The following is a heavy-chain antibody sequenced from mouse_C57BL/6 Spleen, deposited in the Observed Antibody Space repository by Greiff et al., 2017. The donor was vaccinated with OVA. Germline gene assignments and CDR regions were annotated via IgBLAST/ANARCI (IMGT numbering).Heavy chain of an antibody. CDR3: ASEGTGPFAY. CDR1: GYTFTSYW. D-gene: IGHD4-1*01. J-gene: IGHJ3*01. V-gene: IGHV1-64*01. CDR2: IHPNSGST. Sequence: VQLQQPGAELVKPGASVKLSCKASGYTFTSYWMHWVKQRPGRGLEWIGMIHPNSGSTNYNEKFKSKATLTVDKSSSTAYMQLSSLTSEDSAVYYCASEGTGPFAYWGQGTLVTVSA.